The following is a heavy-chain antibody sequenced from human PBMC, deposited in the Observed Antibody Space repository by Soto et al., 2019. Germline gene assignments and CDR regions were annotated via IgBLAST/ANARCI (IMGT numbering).Heavy chain of an antibody. CDR1: GGSISSSSYY. CDR3: ARRAWELLRSGMDV. J-gene: IGHJ6*02. Sequence: SETLSLTCTVSGGSISSSSYYWGWIRQPPGKGLEWIGSIYYRGSTYYNPSLKSRVTISVDTSKNQFSLKLSSVTAADTAVYYCARRAWELLRSGMDVWGQGTTVTVS. CDR2: IYYRGST. V-gene: IGHV4-39*01. D-gene: IGHD1-26*01.